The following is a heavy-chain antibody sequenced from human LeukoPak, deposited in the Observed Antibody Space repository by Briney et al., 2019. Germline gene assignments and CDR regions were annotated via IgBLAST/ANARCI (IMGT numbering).Heavy chain of an antibody. V-gene: IGHV3-66*01. CDR3: TRSTAWSRWDY. D-gene: IGHD1-1*01. Sequence: GVSLTLACAASGFSDNTNHMSWVRQAPGKGLEWVSIINNGDTTYYADSVKGRFTITRDDSKNTLYLQVNSLRVEDTAVYYCTRSTAWSRWDYWGPGTLVTVSS. CDR1: GFSDNTNH. CDR2: INNGDTT. J-gene: IGHJ4*02.